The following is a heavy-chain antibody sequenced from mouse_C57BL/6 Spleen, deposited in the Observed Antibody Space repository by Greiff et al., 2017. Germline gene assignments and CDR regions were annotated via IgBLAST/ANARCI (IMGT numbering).Heavy chain of an antibody. Sequence: QVQLQQSGPELVKPGASVKISCKTSGYAFSSSWMNWVKQRPGKGLEWIGRIYPGDGDTNYNGKFKGKATLTADKSSSTAYMQLSSLTSEDSAVYFCARSPSDLAWFAYWGQGTLVTVSA. V-gene: IGHV1-82*01. CDR3: ARSPSDLAWFAY. J-gene: IGHJ3*01. CDR2: IYPGDGDT. CDR1: GYAFSSSW.